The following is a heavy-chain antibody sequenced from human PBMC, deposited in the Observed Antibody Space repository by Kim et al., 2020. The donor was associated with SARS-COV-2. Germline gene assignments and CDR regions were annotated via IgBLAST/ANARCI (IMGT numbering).Heavy chain of an antibody. V-gene: IGHV1-8*01. J-gene: IGHJ6*02. D-gene: IGHD3-10*01. CDR1: GYTFTSYD. CDR3: ARGDYYGSEFGCRTYYYHGMDV. CDR2: MNPNSGNT. Sequence: ASVKVSCKASGYTFTSYDINWVRQATGQGLEWMGWMNPNSGNTGYAQKFQGRVTMTRNTSISTAYMELSSLRSEDTAMYYCARGDYYGSEFGCRTYYYHGMDVWGQGTTVTVSS.